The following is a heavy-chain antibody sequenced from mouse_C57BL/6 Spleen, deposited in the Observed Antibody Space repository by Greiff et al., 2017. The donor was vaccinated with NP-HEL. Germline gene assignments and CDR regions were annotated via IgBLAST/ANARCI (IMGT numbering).Heavy chain of an antibody. V-gene: IGHV5-9*01. Sequence: EVQRVESGGGLVKPGGSLKLSCAASGFTFSSYTMSWVRQTPEKRLEWVATISGGGGNTYYPDSVKGRFTISRDNAKNTLYLQMSSLRSEDTALYYCARHRVSSSYFDYWGQGTTLTVSS. CDR1: GFTFSSYT. J-gene: IGHJ2*01. CDR2: ISGGGGNT. CDR3: ARHRVSSSYFDY.